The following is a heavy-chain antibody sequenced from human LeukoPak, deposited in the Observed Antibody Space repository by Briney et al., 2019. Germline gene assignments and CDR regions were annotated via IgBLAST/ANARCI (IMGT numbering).Heavy chain of an antibody. D-gene: IGHD3-22*01. CDR2: MYYSGST. CDR3: ARQYYYNRAIYSKLDY. J-gene: IGHJ4*02. Sequence: PSETLSLTCTVSGGSITNSYYWAWIRPPPGKGLEWIGSMYYSGSTYYNPSLKGRVTISVDTSKNQFSLKLSSVTAADTAVYYCARQYYYNRAIYSKLDYWGQGTLVTVSS. CDR1: GGSITNSYY. V-gene: IGHV4-39*01.